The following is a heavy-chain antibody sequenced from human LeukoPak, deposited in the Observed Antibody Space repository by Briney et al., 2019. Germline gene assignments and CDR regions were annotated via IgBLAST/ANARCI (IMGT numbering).Heavy chain of an antibody. J-gene: IGHJ6*04. CDR3: ARDGHSGYDLGGMDV. V-gene: IGHV1-69*06. Sequence: SVKVSCKASGGTFSSYAISWVRQAPGQGLGWMGGFIPIFGTANYAQKFQGRVTITADKSTSTAYMELSSLRSEDTAVYYCARDGHSGYDLGGMDVWGKGTTVTVSS. CDR1: GGTFSSYA. D-gene: IGHD5-12*01. CDR2: FIPIFGTA.